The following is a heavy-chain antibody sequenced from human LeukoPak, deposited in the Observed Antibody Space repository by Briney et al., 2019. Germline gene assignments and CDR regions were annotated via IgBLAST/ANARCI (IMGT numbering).Heavy chain of an antibody. V-gene: IGHV3-7*03. CDR2: IKQDGSEK. D-gene: IGHD3-9*01. CDR1: GFTFSSYW. Sequence: GGSLRLSCAASGFTFSSYWMSWVRQAPGKGLEWVANIKQDGSEKYNVDSVKGRFTISRDNAKNSLYLQMNSLRAEDTAVYYCAKDDAWLRYQYWGQGTLVTVSS. J-gene: IGHJ4*02. CDR3: AKDDAWLRYQY.